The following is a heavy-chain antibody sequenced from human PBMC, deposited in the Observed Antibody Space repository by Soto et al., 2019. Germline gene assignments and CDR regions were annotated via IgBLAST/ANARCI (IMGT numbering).Heavy chain of an antibody. V-gene: IGHV4-39*01. J-gene: IGHJ3*02. CDR3: ARRAGYCTSGICYDAFDI. D-gene: IGHD2-15*01. Sequence: QLQLQESSPGLVKPSETLSLTCTVSGGSISSYSYYWDWIRQPPGKGLEWIGSLYYGGRTYYNPSLKSRVTISIDTSKNQFPLKLNSVAAADTAVYHCARRAGYCTSGICYDAFDIWGQGTVVTVSS. CDR1: GGSISSYSYY. CDR2: LYYGGRT.